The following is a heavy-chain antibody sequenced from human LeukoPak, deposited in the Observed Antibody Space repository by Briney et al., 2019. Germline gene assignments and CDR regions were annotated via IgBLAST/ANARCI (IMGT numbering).Heavy chain of an antibody. Sequence: ASVKVSCKASGYTFTSYGISWVRQAPGQGLEWMGWISAYNGNTNYAQKLQGRVTMTTDTSTSTAYMELRSLRSDDTAVYYCARDDSSGWYLGGYFQHWGQGTLVTVSS. CDR3: ARDDSSGWYLGGYFQH. CDR2: ISAYNGNT. CDR1: GYTFTSYG. J-gene: IGHJ1*01. V-gene: IGHV1-18*01. D-gene: IGHD6-19*01.